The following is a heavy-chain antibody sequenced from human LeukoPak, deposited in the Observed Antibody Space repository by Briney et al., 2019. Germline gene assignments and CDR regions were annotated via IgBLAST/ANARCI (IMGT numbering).Heavy chain of an antibody. CDR3: ARDGRIAVVY. D-gene: IGHD6-19*01. J-gene: IGHJ4*02. CDR1: GFTFSSYN. Sequence: PGGSLRLSCAASGFTFSSYNMNWVRQAPGKGLEWVSSISSSSSYIYYADSVEGRFTNSRDNAKNSLYLQMNSLTAEATAVYYCARDGRIAVVYWGQGTLVTVSS. CDR2: ISSSSSYI. V-gene: IGHV3-21*01.